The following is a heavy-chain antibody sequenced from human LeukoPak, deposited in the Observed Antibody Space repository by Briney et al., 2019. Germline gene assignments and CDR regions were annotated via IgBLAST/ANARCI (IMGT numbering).Heavy chain of an antibody. J-gene: IGHJ4*02. D-gene: IGHD4-17*01. CDR1: GFTFSSYG. V-gene: IGHV3-30*02. CDR2: IRYDGSNK. CDR3: AKNPAPTVTTSALLSDY. Sequence: GGSLRLSCAASGFTFSSYGMHWVRQAPGKGLEWVAFIRYDGSNKYYADSVKGRFTISRDNSKNTLYLQMNSLRAEDTAVYYCAKNPAPTVTTSALLSDYWGQGTLVTVSS.